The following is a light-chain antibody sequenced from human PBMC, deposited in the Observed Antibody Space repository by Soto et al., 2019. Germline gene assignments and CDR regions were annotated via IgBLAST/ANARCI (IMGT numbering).Light chain of an antibody. Sequence: AIRMTQSPSSLSASTGDRVTITCRASQGISSYLAWYQQKPGKAPKLLIYAASTLQSGVPSRFSGSGSGTDFTLTISCLQSEDFATYYCQQHYSYPITFGQGTRPEIK. V-gene: IGKV1-8*01. CDR1: QGISSY. CDR2: AAS. J-gene: IGKJ5*01. CDR3: QQHYSYPIT.